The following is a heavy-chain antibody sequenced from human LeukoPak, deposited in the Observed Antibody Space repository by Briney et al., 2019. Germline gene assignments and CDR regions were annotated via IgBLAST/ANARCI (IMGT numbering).Heavy chain of an antibody. Sequence: GSLRLSCAASGFTFSSYSMNWVRQAPGKGLEWVSSISSSSSYIYYADSVKGRFTISRDNAKNSLYLQMNSLRAEDTAVYYCARPYDSSGYYTNHDAFDIWGQGTMVTVSS. CDR3: ARPYDSSGYYTNHDAFDI. J-gene: IGHJ3*02. CDR2: ISSSSSYI. CDR1: GFTFSSYS. V-gene: IGHV3-21*01. D-gene: IGHD3-22*01.